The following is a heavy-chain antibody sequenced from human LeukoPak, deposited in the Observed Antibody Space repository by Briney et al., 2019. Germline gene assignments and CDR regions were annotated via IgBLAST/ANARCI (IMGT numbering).Heavy chain of an antibody. V-gene: IGHV1-69*04. CDR2: IIPILGIA. J-gene: IGHJ4*02. CDR1: GGTFSSYA. CDR3: ARDREKYNWNVDFDY. Sequence: ASVKVSCKASGGTFSSYAISWVRQAPGQGLEWMGRIIPILGIANYAQKFQGRVTITADKSTSTAYMELSSLRSEDTAVYYCARDREKYNWNVDFDYWGQGTLVTVSS. D-gene: IGHD1-1*01.